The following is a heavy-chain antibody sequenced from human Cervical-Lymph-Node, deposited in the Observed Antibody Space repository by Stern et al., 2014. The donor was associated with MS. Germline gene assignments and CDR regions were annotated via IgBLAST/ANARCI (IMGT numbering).Heavy chain of an antibody. CDR2: IYYTGRT. V-gene: IGHV4-59*01. CDR3: ARDSSDTWYGPIDA. Sequence: QVQLQESGPGLVKPSETLSLTCTVSGGSIINYYWSWIRQTPGKGLEWLGYIYYTGRTNYNPSLKSRVTISVDTAKNQLSLMLRSLTAADTAVYYCARDSSDTWYGPIDAWGQGTQVIVSS. D-gene: IGHD6-13*01. J-gene: IGHJ5*02. CDR1: GGSIINYY.